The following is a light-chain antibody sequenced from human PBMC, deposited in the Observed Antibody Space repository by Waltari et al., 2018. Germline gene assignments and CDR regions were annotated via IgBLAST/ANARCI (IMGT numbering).Light chain of an antibody. J-gene: IGKJ4*01. V-gene: IGKV3-20*01. CDR1: QTINNNF. CDR3: QQYDGSVLT. CDR2: GAS. Sequence: IVLTQSPDTLSLSPGQRATLSCRASQTINNNFLVWYQQKPGQAPRLLIHGASSRATGVPDRFSGSGSGTDFTLTSSSLEPEDVAVYYCQQYDGSVLTFGGGTKVEI.